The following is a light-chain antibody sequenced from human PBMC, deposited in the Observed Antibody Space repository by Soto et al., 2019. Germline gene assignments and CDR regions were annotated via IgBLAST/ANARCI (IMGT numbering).Light chain of an antibody. V-gene: IGLV2-8*01. CDR1: ATDVGGYEY. Sequence: QSALTQPPSASGSPGQSVTISCTGSATDVGGYEYVSWYQQHPGKPPHLIIFEVNKRPSGVPNRFSGSKSGNTASLTVSALQADDEASYYCSSFGGANIWVFGGGTKLTVL. CDR2: EVN. J-gene: IGLJ3*02. CDR3: SSFGGANIWV.